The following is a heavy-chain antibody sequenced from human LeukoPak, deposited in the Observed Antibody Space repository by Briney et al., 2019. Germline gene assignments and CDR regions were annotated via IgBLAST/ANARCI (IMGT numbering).Heavy chain of an antibody. CDR3: ARVMYGDYAFDY. D-gene: IGHD4-17*01. CDR1: GGSISSGGYS. V-gene: IGHV4-30-2*01. CDR2: IYHSGST. J-gene: IGHJ4*02. Sequence: SETLSLTCTVSGGSISSGGYSWSWIRQPPGKGLEWIGYIYHSGSTYYNPSLKSRVTISVDRSKNQFSLKLSSVTAADTAVYYCARVMYGDYAFDYWGQGTLVTVSS.